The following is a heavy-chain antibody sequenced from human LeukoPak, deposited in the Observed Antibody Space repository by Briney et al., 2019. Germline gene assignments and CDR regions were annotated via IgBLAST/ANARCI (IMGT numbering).Heavy chain of an antibody. CDR1: GGSISSYY. V-gene: IGHV4-4*07. CDR3: ARENSGSYREFDY. J-gene: IGHJ4*02. D-gene: IGHD1-26*01. CDR2: IYTSGST. Sequence: PSEALSLTCTVSGGSISSYYWSWIRQPAGKGLEWIGRIYTSGSTNYNASLKSRVSMSVDTSKNQFSLKLSSVTATDTAVFYCARENSGSYREFDYWGQGTLVTVSS.